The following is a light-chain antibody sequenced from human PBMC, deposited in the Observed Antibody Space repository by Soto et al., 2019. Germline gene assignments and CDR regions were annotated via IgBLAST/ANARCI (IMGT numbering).Light chain of an antibody. CDR2: DAS. CDR1: QSISSW. CDR3: QQYNTFWT. Sequence: DIQMTQSPSTLSASLGDRVTITCRASQSISSWLAWYQQKPGKAPKLLIYDASSLESGVPSRFSGSGSGTEFTLTLSSLQPDDFATYYCQQYNTFWTFGQGTKVDIK. J-gene: IGKJ1*01. V-gene: IGKV1-5*01.